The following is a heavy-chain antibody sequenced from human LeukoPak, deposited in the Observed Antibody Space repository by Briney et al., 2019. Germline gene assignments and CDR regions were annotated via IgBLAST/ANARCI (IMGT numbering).Heavy chain of an antibody. D-gene: IGHD3-3*01. Sequence: GASVKVSCKASGYTFTSYDINWVRQATGQGLEWMGWMNPNSGNTGYAQKFQGRVTMTRNTSISTAYMELSSLRSEDTAVYYCARNSYDFWSGYPFVGYWGQGTLVTVSS. V-gene: IGHV1-8*01. J-gene: IGHJ4*02. CDR2: MNPNSGNT. CDR3: ARNSYDFWSGYPFVGY. CDR1: GYTFTSYD.